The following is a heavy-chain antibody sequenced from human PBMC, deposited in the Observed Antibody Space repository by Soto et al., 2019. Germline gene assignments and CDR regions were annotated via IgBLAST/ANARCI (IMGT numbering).Heavy chain of an antibody. D-gene: IGHD6-19*01. CDR3: AKDNMGSGGQWLVGYFDY. CDR2: ISWNSGSI. CDR1: GFTFSSYA. Sequence: PGGSLRLSCAASGFTFSSYAMHWVRQAPGKGLEWVSGISWNSGSIGYADSVKGRFTISRDNAKNSLYLQMNSLRAEDTALYYCAKDNMGSGGQWLVGYFDYWGQGTLVTVSS. J-gene: IGHJ4*02. V-gene: IGHV3-9*01.